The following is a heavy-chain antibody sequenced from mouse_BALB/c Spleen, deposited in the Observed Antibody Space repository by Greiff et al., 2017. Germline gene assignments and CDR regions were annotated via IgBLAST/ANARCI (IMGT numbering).Heavy chain of an antibody. CDR3: ASGYYYGSSSRYFDV. V-gene: IGHV1-14*01. Sequence: VQLQQSGPELVKPGASVKMSCKASGYTFTSYVMHWVKQKPGQGLEWIGYINPYNDGTKYNEKFKGKATLTSDKSSSTAYMELSSLTSEDSAVYYCASGYYYGSSSRYFDVWGAGTTVTVSS. D-gene: IGHD1-1*01. CDR1: GYTFTSYV. CDR2: INPYNDGT. J-gene: IGHJ1*01.